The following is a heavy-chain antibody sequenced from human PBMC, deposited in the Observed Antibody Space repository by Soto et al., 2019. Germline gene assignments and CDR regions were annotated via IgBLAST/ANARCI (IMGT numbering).Heavy chain of an antibody. Sequence: QVQLLESGGGLVKPGGSLRLSCAASGFTFSDYYMSWIRQAPGKGLECVAYISVSSTYANYADSVEGRFTISRDNAEKSLFLQMNSLRADDTAVYYCARGVRYYSSEKPANFDYWGQGALVTVSS. V-gene: IGHV3-11*05. CDR1: GFTFSDYY. J-gene: IGHJ4*01. D-gene: IGHD3-10*01. CDR2: ISVSSTYA. CDR3: ARGVRYYSSEKPANFDY.